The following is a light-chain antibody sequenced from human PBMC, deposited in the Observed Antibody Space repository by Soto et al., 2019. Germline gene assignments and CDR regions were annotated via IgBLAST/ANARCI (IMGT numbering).Light chain of an antibody. CDR3: GTWDSSLSAGGVV. CDR1: SSNIGNNY. J-gene: IGLJ2*01. Sequence: QSVLTQPPSVSAAPGQKVTISCSGSSSNIGNNYVSWNQQLPGTAPKLLIYDNNKRPSGIPDRFSGSKSGTSATLGITGLQTGDEADYYCGTWDSSLSAGGVVFGGGTKLTVL. V-gene: IGLV1-51*01. CDR2: DNN.